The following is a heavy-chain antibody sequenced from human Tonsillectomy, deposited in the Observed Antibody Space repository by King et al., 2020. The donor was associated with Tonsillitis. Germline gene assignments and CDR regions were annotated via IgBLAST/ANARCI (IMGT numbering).Heavy chain of an antibody. Sequence: VQLVESGGGVVQPGRSLRLSCAASGFTFSSYAMHWVRHAPGTGLEWVAELSFDGSKKYYPDSVKGRFTISRDNSKKTQYLQINSLRPEDTAVYYCARRDGALDYYYYGMDVWGQGTTVTVSS. V-gene: IGHV3-30-3*01. CDR2: LSFDGSKK. CDR3: ARRDGALDYYYYGMDV. CDR1: GFTFSSYA. D-gene: IGHD4-17*01. J-gene: IGHJ6*02.